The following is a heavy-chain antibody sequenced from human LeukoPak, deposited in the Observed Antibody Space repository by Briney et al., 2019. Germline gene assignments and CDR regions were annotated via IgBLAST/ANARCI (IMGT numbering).Heavy chain of an antibody. CDR1: GFTFSSYS. CDR2: ISSSSSYI. CDR3: ARGRTYYDILTGYYKLGDFDY. V-gene: IGHV3-21*01. J-gene: IGHJ4*02. Sequence: PGGSLRLSCAASGFTFSSYSMNWVRQAPGKGLEWVSSISSSSSYIYYADSVKGRFTIARANAKNSLYLKMNSMRAEDTAVYYCARGRTYYDILTGYYKLGDFDYWGQGTLVTVSS. D-gene: IGHD3-9*01.